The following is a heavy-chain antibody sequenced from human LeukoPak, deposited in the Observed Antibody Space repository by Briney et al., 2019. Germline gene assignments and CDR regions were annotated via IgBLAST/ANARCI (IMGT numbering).Heavy chain of an antibody. Sequence: GGSLRLSCAASGFTFSSYAMSWVRQAPGKGLEWVSAISGSGGSTYYADSVKGRFTISRDNSKNTLYLQMNSLRAEDTAVYYCAKDYYDSSGYYPWAFDIWGQGTMVTVSS. J-gene: IGHJ3*02. CDR1: GFTFSSYA. V-gene: IGHV3-23*01. CDR2: ISGSGGST. CDR3: AKDYYDSSGYYPWAFDI. D-gene: IGHD3-22*01.